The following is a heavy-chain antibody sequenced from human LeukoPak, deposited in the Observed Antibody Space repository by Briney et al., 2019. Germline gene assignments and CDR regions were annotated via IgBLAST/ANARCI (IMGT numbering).Heavy chain of an antibody. D-gene: IGHD5-24*01. V-gene: IGHV3-33*01. Sequence: PGRSLTLSCTASGFTFSSFGMHWVRQAPGKGLEWVAVTWYDASDRYYADSVKGRFTTSRDNSKNTLFLQMNSLRDDDTAVYYCVRGVGVSRFNYFDPWGQGTLVVVSS. J-gene: IGHJ5*02. CDR2: TWYDASDR. CDR1: GFTFSSFG. CDR3: VRGVGVSRFNYFDP.